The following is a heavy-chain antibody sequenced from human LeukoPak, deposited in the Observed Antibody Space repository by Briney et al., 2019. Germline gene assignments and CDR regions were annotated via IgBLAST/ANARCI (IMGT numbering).Heavy chain of an antibody. D-gene: IGHD4-4*01. V-gene: IGHV3-33*01. CDR1: GFTFSSYG. J-gene: IGHJ6*02. CDR3: AREQTTVTDDYYYYGMDV. CDR2: RWNDGSNK. Sequence: GRSLRLSCAASGFTFSSYGMHLVRPAPGKGLEWVAVRWNDGSNKYYADSVKGRFTISRDNSKNTLYLQMNSLRAEDTAVYYCAREQTTVTDDYYYYGMDVWGQGTTVTVSS.